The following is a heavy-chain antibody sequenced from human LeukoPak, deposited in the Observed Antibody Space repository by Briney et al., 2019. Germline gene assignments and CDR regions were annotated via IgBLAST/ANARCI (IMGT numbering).Heavy chain of an antibody. CDR3: ARGRQDVTMIVVVMTAVSYYLDV. CDR1: GGSFSGYY. D-gene: IGHD3-22*01. CDR2: MNPRGST. J-gene: IGHJ6*03. Sequence: PSETLSLTCAVYGGSFSGYYWTWIRQTPEKGLEWLGEMNPRGSTNYNPSLKSRVTISVDTSKNQFSMELSSVTAADTAVYYCARGRQDVTMIVVVMTAVSYYLDVWGKGTTVTVS. V-gene: IGHV4-34*01.